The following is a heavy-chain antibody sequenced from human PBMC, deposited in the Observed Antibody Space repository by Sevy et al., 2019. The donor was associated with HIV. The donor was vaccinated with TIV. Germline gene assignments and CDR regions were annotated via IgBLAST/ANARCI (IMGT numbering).Heavy chain of an antibody. Sequence: SETLSLTCTVSGDSMSGYYWSWIRQPAGKGLEWIGRIYTSGSTYYNPSLKSRVTLSMDTSKNQFSLRLSSVTAADTAVYFCVHSSSHQPVHDYYYMDVRGKGTSVTVSS. J-gene: IGHJ6*03. CDR2: IYTSGST. D-gene: IGHD2-2*01. CDR3: VHSSSHQPVHDYYYMDV. V-gene: IGHV4-4*07. CDR1: GDSMSGYY.